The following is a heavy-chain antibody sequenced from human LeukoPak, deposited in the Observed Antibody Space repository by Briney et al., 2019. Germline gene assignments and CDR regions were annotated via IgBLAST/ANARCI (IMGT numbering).Heavy chain of an antibody. V-gene: IGHV1-69*04. Sequence: ASVKVSCKASGGTFSSYASSWVRQAPGQGLEWMGRIIPILGIANYAQEFQGRVTITADKSTSTAYMELSSLRSEDTAVYYCARLMVAANVGYCSGGSCYSSDYWGQGTLVTVSS. J-gene: IGHJ4*02. CDR2: IIPILGIA. D-gene: IGHD2-15*01. CDR3: ARLMVAANVGYCSGGSCYSSDY. CDR1: GGTFSSYA.